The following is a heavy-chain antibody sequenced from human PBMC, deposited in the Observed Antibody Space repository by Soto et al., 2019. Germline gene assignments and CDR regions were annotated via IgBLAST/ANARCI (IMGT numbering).Heavy chain of an antibody. CDR3: TRHRQRSSGYTYLFYYFDS. CDR1: GFTFNIYA. J-gene: IGHJ4*02. Sequence: PGGSLRLSCAASGFTFNIYAMSWVRQAPGKGLEWVSAISGSGGGTYYADSVEGRFTISRDNSKSIAYLQMNSLKTEDTAVYYCTRHRQRSSGYTYLFYYFDSWGQGTLVTVSS. CDR2: ISGSGGGT. V-gene: IGHV3-23*01. D-gene: IGHD3-22*01.